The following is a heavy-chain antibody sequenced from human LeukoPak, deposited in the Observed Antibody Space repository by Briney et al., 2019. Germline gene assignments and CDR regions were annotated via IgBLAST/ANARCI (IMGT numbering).Heavy chain of an antibody. J-gene: IGHJ3*02. Sequence: SETLSLTCTVSGGSISSYYWSWLRQPPGKGLEWIGYIYYSGSTNYNPSLKSRVTISVDTSKNQFSLKLSSVTAADTAVYYCARSRTGDLYFDIWGQGTMVPV. CDR1: GGSISSYY. D-gene: IGHD7-27*01. CDR3: ARSRTGDLYFDI. CDR2: IYYSGST. V-gene: IGHV4-59*08.